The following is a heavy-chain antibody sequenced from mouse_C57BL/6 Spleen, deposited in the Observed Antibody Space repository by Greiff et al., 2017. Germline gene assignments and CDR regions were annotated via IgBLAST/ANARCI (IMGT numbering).Heavy chain of an antibody. CDR2: ILPGRGST. V-gene: IGHV1-9*01. Sequence: QVQLQQSGAELMKPGASVKLSCKATGYTFTGYWIEWVKQRPGHGLEWIGEILPGRGSTNYNEKFKGKATFTADTSSNTAYMQLSSLTTEDSAIYYCASQFITTVVEDSYFDYWGQGTTLTVSS. CDR3: ASQFITTVVEDSYFDY. J-gene: IGHJ2*01. CDR1: GYTFTGYW. D-gene: IGHD1-1*01.